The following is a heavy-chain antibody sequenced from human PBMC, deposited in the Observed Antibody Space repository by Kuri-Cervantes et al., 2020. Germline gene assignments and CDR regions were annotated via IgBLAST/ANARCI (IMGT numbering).Heavy chain of an antibody. V-gene: IGHV3-11*04. D-gene: IGHD1-26*01. CDR3: ARGGEWELLAAFDI. Sequence: GESLRLSCAASGFTFSDYYMSWIRQAPGKGLEWVSYISSSGSTIYYADSVKGRFTISRDNAKNSLYLQMNSLRAEDTAVYYCARGGEWELLAAFDIWCQGTMVTVSS. CDR1: GFTFSDYY. J-gene: IGHJ3*02. CDR2: ISSSGSTI.